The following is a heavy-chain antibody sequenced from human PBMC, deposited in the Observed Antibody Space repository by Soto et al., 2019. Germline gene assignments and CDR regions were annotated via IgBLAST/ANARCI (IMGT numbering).Heavy chain of an antibody. CDR1: GFSLGTGGVG. CDR3: AQETGGDYHYGMDV. D-gene: IGHD3-16*01. Sequence: QITLKESGPTLVKPTQTLTLTCTFSGFSLGTGGVGVGWIRQPPGKALEWLALIHWDDDKGYSPSLKSRVTITKETSKIQVVLTMTNMDPVDTATYYCAQETGGDYHYGMDVWGQGTTVTVSS. CDR2: IHWDDDK. J-gene: IGHJ6*02. V-gene: IGHV2-5*02.